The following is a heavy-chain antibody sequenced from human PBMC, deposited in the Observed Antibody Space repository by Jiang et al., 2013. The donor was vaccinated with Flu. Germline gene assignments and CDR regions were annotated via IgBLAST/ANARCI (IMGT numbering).Heavy chain of an antibody. Sequence: GLVKPSETLALTCSISGGSISRYFWSWIRQPPGKGLEWVGRIYGTGSTTYNPSLRSRVTMSLDTSKTQFSLRMNSVTAADTAVYYCARDTYLVDCTGACLGHDLWGRGTLVTVSS. CDR1: GGSISRYF. J-gene: IGHJ2*01. V-gene: IGHV4-4*07. CDR2: IYGTGST. D-gene: IGHD2-8*02. CDR3: ARDTYLVDCTGACLGHDL.